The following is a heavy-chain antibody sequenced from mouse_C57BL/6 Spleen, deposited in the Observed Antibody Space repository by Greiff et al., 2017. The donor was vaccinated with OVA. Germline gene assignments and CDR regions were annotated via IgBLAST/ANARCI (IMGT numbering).Heavy chain of an antibody. Sequence: QVQLQQPGAELVKPGASVTLSCKASGYTFTSYWMHWVKQRPGKGLAWVGMITPNSGSTNYNEKFKSKATMTVDKSSSTAYMQLSSLTSEDAAVYYYSRRLLRYSMDYWGQGTSVTVSS. CDR1: GYTFTSYW. V-gene: IGHV1-64*01. CDR3: SRRLLRYSMDY. CDR2: ITPNSGST. J-gene: IGHJ4*01. D-gene: IGHD2-3*01.